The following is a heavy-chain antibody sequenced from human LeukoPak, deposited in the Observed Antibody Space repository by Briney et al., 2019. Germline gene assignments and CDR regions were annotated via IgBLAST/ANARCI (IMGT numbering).Heavy chain of an antibody. CDR2: IYYSGST. Sequence: SETQSLTCTVSGGSISSGGYYWSWIRQHPGKGLEWIGYIYYSGSTYYNPSLKSRVTISVDTSKNQFSLKLSSVTAADTAVYYCAREIGYSYGMDVWGQGTTVTVSS. CDR1: GGSISSGGYY. D-gene: IGHD5-18*01. V-gene: IGHV4-31*03. J-gene: IGHJ6*02. CDR3: AREIGYSYGMDV.